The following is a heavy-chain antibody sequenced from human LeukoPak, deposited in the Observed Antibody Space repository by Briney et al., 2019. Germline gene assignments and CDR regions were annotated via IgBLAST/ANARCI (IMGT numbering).Heavy chain of an antibody. V-gene: IGHV3-21*01. CDR3: ARDRHNYYDSSGRYYYYYGMDV. CDR2: IGSSSSYI. J-gene: IGHJ6*02. D-gene: IGHD3-22*01. Sequence: GGSLRLSCAASGFTFSSYSMNWVRQAPGKGLEWVSSIGSSSSYIYYADSVKGRYTISRDNAKNALYLQMNSLRAEDTAVYYCARDRHNYYDSSGRYYYYYGMDVWGQGTTVTVSS. CDR1: GFTFSSYS.